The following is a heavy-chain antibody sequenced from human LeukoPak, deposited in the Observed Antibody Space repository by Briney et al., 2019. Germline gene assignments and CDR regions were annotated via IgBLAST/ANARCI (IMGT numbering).Heavy chain of an antibody. CDR2: IYHSGST. Sequence: SETLSLTCTVSGGSISSSSYYWGWIRQPPGRGLEWIGEIYHSGSTNYNPSLKSRVTISVDKSKNQFSLKLSSVTAADTAVYYCARVMHCSGGSCYNDAFDIWGQGTMVTVSS. D-gene: IGHD2-15*01. CDR1: GGSISSSSYY. J-gene: IGHJ3*02. CDR3: ARVMHCSGGSCYNDAFDI. V-gene: IGHV4-39*07.